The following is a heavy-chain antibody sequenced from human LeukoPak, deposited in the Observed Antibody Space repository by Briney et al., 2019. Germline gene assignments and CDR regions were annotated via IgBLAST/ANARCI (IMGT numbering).Heavy chain of an antibody. D-gene: IGHD1-7*01. CDR1: GGSISSHY. CDR2: IYYSGST. CDR3: AGVEGWNYGRFDP. J-gene: IGHJ5*02. Sequence: PSETLSLTCTVSGGSISSHYWSWIRQPPGKGLEWIGYIYYSGSTNYNPTLKSRVTISVDTSKNQFSLKLSSVTAADTAVYYCAGVEGWNYGRFDPWGQGTLVTVSS. V-gene: IGHV4-59*11.